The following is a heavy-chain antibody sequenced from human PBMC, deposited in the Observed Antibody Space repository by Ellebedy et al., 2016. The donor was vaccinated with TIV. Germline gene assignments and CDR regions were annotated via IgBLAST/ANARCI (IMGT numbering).Heavy chain of an antibody. V-gene: IGHV1-18*01. D-gene: IGHD4-11*01. CDR1: GYTFTSYG. CDR3: ARDSLVYSTSGWFNP. Sequence: ASVKVSXXASGYTFTSYGISWVRQAPGQGLEWMGWISAYNGNTNYAQKLQGRVTMTTDTSTSTAYMELRSLRSDDTAVYYCARDSLVYSTSGWFNPWGQGTLVTVSS. CDR2: ISAYNGNT. J-gene: IGHJ5*02.